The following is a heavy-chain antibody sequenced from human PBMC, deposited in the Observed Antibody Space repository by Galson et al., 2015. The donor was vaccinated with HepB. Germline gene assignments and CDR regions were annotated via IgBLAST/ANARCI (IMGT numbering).Heavy chain of an antibody. CDR2: IYSGGST. CDR3: AREQWLVAEYFQH. CDR1: GFTVSSNY. D-gene: IGHD6-19*01. V-gene: IGHV3-66*01. J-gene: IGHJ1*01. Sequence: SLRLSCAASGFTVSSNYMSWVRQAPGKGLEWVSVIYSGGSTYYADSVKGSFSISSDNSKNTVYLQMNSLRAEDTAVYYCAREQWLVAEYFQHWGQGTLVTVSS.